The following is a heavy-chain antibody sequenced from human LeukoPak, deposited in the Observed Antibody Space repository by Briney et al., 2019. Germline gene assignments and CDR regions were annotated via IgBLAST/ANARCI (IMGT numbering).Heavy chain of an antibody. Sequence: SETLSLTCAVSGGSISSGGYSWSWIRQPPGKGLEWIGYIYHSGSTYYNPSLKSRVTISVDTSKNQFSLKLSSVTAADTAVYYCARGPPYIVVVTPIGFFHYWGQGTLVTVSS. CDR2: IYHSGST. V-gene: IGHV4-30-2*01. D-gene: IGHD2-21*02. J-gene: IGHJ4*02. CDR1: GGSISSGGYS. CDR3: ARGPPYIVVVTPIGFFHY.